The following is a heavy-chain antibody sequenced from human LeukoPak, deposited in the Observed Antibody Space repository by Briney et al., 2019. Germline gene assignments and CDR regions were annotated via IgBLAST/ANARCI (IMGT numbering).Heavy chain of an antibody. Sequence: PSETLSLTCTVSGGSISSSSYYWGWIRQPPGKGLEWIGSIYYSGSTYYNPSLKSRVTISVDTSKNQFSLKLSSVTAADTAVYYCARVLWFGELYYFDYWGQGTLVTVSS. J-gene: IGHJ4*02. CDR3: ARVLWFGELYYFDY. CDR1: GGSISSSSYY. CDR2: IYYSGST. V-gene: IGHV4-39*01. D-gene: IGHD3-10*01.